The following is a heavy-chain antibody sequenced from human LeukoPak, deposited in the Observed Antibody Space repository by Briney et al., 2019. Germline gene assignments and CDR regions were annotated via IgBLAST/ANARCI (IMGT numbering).Heavy chain of an antibody. D-gene: IGHD2-2*01. Sequence: ASVKVSCKASGYTFTGYYMHWVRQAPGQGLEWMGWINPNSGGTNYAQKFQGWVTMTRDRSISTAYMELSRLRSDDTAVYYCARLYCSSTSCPLDYWGQGTLVTVSS. V-gene: IGHV1-2*04. J-gene: IGHJ4*02. CDR3: ARLYCSSTSCPLDY. CDR2: INPNSGGT. CDR1: GYTFTGYY.